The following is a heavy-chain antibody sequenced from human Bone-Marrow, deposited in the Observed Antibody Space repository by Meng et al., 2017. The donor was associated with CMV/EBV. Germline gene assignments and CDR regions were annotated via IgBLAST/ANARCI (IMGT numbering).Heavy chain of an antibody. Sequence: ASAKVSCKASGGTFSTYSISWVRQAPGQGLEWMGWISAYNGQKNYAQKFQGRVTMTTDTSTNTAYMDLRSLRSDDTAVYYCVRDLGSTPAIFFVYWGPGPLVTGSS. J-gene: IGHJ4*02. V-gene: IGHV1-18*01. CDR3: VRDLGSTPAIFFVY. D-gene: IGHD4-23*01. CDR1: GGTFSTYS. CDR2: ISAYNGQK.